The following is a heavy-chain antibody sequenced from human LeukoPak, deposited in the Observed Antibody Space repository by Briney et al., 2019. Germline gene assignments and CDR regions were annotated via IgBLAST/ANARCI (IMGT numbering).Heavy chain of an antibody. J-gene: IGHJ4*02. CDR3: AKDIVASVLPGYYGGFDS. V-gene: IGHV3-9*01. CDR2: IGWDSGSL. Sequence: GGSLRLSCAASGFSFKDYAMHWLRQAPGKGLEWVSGIGWDSGSLDYAGSVKGRFTISRDNAGSTLFLEMTSLRREDTALYYCAKDIVASVLPGYYGGFDSRGQGTRVTVSS. CDR1: GFSFKDYA. D-gene: IGHD3-9*01.